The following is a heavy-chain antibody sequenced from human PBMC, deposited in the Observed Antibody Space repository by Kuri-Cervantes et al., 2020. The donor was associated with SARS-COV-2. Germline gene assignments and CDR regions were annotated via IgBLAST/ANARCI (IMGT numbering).Heavy chain of an antibody. CDR3: TKGGYHHYYYMDV. D-gene: IGHD2-15*01. CDR2: ISSNGGST. V-gene: IGHV3-23*01. J-gene: IGHJ6*03. Sequence: GESLKISCAASGFTFSSYSMNWVRQAPGKGLEWVSAISSNGGSTHYADSVKGRFTISRDNSKNTLYLQMNSLRDEDTVVYYCTKGGYHHYYYMDVWGKGTTVTVSS. CDR1: GFTFSSYS.